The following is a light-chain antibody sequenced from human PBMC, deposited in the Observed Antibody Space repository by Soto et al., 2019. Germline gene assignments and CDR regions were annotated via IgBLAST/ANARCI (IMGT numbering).Light chain of an antibody. V-gene: IGKV1-39*01. CDR1: QSISSH. CDR2: TAS. CDR3: QQSYSTPIS. J-gene: IGKJ5*01. Sequence: DIRMTQSPSSLSASVGDTVTITCRASQSISSHLNWYQQKPGKEPNLLMYTASNLQSGVPSRFSGSGSGTDFTLTISSLQPEDFATYYCQQSYSTPISFGQGTRLEIK.